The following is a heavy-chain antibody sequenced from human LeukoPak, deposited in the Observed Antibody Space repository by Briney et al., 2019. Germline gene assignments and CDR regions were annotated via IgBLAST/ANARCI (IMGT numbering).Heavy chain of an antibody. V-gene: IGHV1-2*02. CDR2: INPNSGGT. D-gene: IGHD6-19*01. CDR3: ARDFVSDSSGWNYYYGMDV. Sequence: ASVKVSCKASGYTFTGYYMHWVRQAPGQGLEWMGWINPNSGGTNYAQKFQGRVTMTRDTSISTAYMELRSLRSDDTAVYYCARDFVSDSSGWNYYYGMDVWGQGTTVTVSS. CDR1: GYTFTGYY. J-gene: IGHJ6*02.